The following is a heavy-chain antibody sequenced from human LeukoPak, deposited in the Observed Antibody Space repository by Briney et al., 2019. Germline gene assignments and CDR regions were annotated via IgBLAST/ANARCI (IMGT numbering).Heavy chain of an antibody. J-gene: IGHJ6*02. V-gene: IGHV3-43*02. CDR2: IKEDRRGP. Sequence: PGGSLRLSCAPSGFNIGPYVMFYVRQAPARGLEWVSVIKEDRRGPLYADSVRGRFTNSRDNTKNSLYLQMNSRTSEDTALYYCATWAFYHHLAVWGQGTTVIVYS. CDR3: ATWAFYHHLAV. D-gene: IGHD2/OR15-2a*01. CDR1: GFNIGPYV.